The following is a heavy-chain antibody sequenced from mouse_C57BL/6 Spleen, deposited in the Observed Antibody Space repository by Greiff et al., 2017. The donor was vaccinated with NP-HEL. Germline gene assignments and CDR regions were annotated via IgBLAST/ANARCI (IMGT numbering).Heavy chain of an antibody. D-gene: IGHD1-1*01. V-gene: IGHV14-4*01. Sequence: EVQLQQSGAELVRPGASVKLSCTASGFNIKDDYMHWVKQRPEQGLEWIGWIDPENGDTEYASKFQGKATITADTSSNTAYLQLSSLTSEDTAVYYCTTRILREGKNYFDYWGQGTTLTVSS. CDR3: TTRILREGKNYFDY. CDR1: GFNIKDDY. CDR2: IDPENGDT. J-gene: IGHJ2*01.